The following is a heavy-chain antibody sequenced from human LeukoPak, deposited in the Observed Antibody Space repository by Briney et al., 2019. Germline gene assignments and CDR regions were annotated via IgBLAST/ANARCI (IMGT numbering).Heavy chain of an antibody. Sequence: GGSLRLSCAASEFTFSHYAMHWVRQAPGKGLEWVAVISYDGSNKYYADSVKGRFTISRDNSKNTLYLQMNSLRAEDTAVYYCARGGRWLQFEPLDYWGQGTLVTVSS. CDR1: EFTFSHYA. CDR2: ISYDGSNK. D-gene: IGHD5-24*01. V-gene: IGHV3-30*04. CDR3: ARGGRWLQFEPLDY. J-gene: IGHJ4*02.